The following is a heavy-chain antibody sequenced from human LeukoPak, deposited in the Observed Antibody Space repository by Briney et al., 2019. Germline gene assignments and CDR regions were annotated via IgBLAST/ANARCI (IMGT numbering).Heavy chain of an antibody. CDR2: IIPIFGTA. J-gene: IGHJ5*02. V-gene: IGHV1-69*13. D-gene: IGHD2-15*01. CDR1: GGTFSSYA. CDR3: ARHSYWNDIVVVVAAKPGEDWFDP. Sequence: SVKVSCKASGGTFSSYAISWVRQAPGQGLEWMGGIIPIFGTANYAQKFQGRVTITADESTSTAYMELSSLRSEDTAVYYCARHSYWNDIVVVVAAKPGEDWFDPWGQGTLVTVSS.